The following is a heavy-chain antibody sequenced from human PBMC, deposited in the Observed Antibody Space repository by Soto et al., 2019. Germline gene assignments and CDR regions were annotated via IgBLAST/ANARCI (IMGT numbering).Heavy chain of an antibody. V-gene: IGHV1-2*04. CDR3: AGNYYGSGSYLFDY. CDR2: INPNSGGT. CDR1: GYTFTGYY. D-gene: IGHD3-10*01. J-gene: IGHJ4*02. Sequence: GASVKVSCKASGYTFTGYYMHWVRQAPGQGLEWMGWINPNSGGTNYAQKFQGWVTMTRDTSISTAYMELSRLRSDDTAVYYCAGNYYGSGSYLFDYWGQGTLVTVSS.